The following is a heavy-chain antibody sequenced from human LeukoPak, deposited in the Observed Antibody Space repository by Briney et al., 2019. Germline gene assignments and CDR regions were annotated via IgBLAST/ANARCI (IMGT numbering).Heavy chain of an antibody. D-gene: IGHD3-9*01. CDR3: AKSREYYDILTGYSDY. Sequence: GSLRLSCAASGFTFSSYGMNWVRRAPGKGLEWVSAISGSGGTTYYADSVKGRFTISRDNSKNTLYLQMNSLRAGDTAVYYCAKSREYYDILTGYSDYWGQGTLVTVSS. CDR1: GFTFSSYG. V-gene: IGHV3-23*01. J-gene: IGHJ4*02. CDR2: ISGSGGTT.